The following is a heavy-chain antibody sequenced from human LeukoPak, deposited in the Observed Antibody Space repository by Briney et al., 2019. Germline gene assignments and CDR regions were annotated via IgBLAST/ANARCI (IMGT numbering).Heavy chain of an antibody. CDR2: IDPSGGST. V-gene: IGHV1-46*01. Sequence: GASVKVSCKASGYTFTSFYIHWVRQAPGQGLRWMGIIDPSGGSTTYAQKFQGGVTMTRDTSTSTVYMELSSLRSEDTAVYYCARGKASTGSYYDAFDVWGQGTMVTVSS. CDR3: ARGKASTGSYYDAFDV. CDR1: GYTFTSFY. D-gene: IGHD1-26*01. J-gene: IGHJ3*01.